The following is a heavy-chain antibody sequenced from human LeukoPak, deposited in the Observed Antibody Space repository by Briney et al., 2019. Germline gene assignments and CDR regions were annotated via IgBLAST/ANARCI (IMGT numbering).Heavy chain of an antibody. CDR3: ASPRYCGGDCYPGPMDV. V-gene: IGHV1-18*01. Sequence: ASVKVSCKASGGTFSSYAISWVRQAPGQGLEWMGWISAYNGNTNYAQKLQGRVTMTTDTSTSTAYMELRSLRSDDTAVYYCASPRYCGGDCYPGPMDVWGQGTTVTVSS. J-gene: IGHJ6*02. D-gene: IGHD2-21*02. CDR1: GGTFSSYA. CDR2: ISAYNGNT.